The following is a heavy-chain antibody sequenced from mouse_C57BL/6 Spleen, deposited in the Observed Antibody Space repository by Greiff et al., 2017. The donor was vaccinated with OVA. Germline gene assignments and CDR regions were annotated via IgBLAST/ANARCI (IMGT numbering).Heavy chain of an antibody. CDR3: ANSVYYDYPGFAY. D-gene: IGHD2-4*01. V-gene: IGHV5-4*03. J-gene: IGHJ3*01. CDR1: GFTFSSYA. Sequence: EVMLVESGGGLVKPGGSLKLSCAASGFTFSSYAMSWVRQTPEKRLEWVATISDGGSYTYYPDNVKGRFTISRDNANNNLYLQMSHLKSEDTAMYYCANSVYYDYPGFAYWGQGTPVTVSS. CDR2: ISDGGSYT.